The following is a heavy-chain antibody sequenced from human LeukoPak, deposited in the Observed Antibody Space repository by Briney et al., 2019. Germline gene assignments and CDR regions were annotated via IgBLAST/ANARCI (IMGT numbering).Heavy chain of an antibody. CDR3: ARSIPSSSVYYYYYMDV. CDR1: GGSFSGYY. D-gene: IGHD6-6*01. J-gene: IGHJ6*03. Sequence: SETLSLTCAVYGGSFSGYYWSWIRQPPGKGLEWIGEINHSGSTNYNPSLKSRVTISVDTSKNQFSLKLSSVTAADTAVYYCARSIPSSSVYYYYYMDVWGKGTTVTVSS. V-gene: IGHV4-34*01. CDR2: INHSGST.